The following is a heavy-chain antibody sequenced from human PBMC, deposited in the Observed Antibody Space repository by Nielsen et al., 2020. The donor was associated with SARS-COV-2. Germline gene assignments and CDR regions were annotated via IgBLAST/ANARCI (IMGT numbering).Heavy chain of an antibody. CDR1: GFTFSSYW. Sequence: GESLKISCAASGFTFSSYWMSWVRQAPGKGLEWVSAISGSGGSTYYADSVKGRFTISRDNSKNTLYLQMNSLRAEDTAVYYCAKDIAVAGTDAFDIWGQGTMVTVSS. CDR3: AKDIAVAGTDAFDI. J-gene: IGHJ3*02. CDR2: ISGSGGST. D-gene: IGHD6-19*01. V-gene: IGHV3-23*01.